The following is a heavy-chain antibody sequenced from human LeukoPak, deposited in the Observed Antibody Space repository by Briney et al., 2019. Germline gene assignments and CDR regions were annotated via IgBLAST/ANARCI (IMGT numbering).Heavy chain of an antibody. CDR2: ISGSGGST. CDR3: AKFRVRGAPLYYFDY. J-gene: IGHJ4*02. CDR1: GFTFSSYG. D-gene: IGHD3-10*01. V-gene: IGHV3-23*01. Sequence: GGSLRLSCAASGFTFSSYGMSWVRQAPGKGLEWVSAISGSGGSTNYADSVKGRFTISRDNSKNTLYLQMNSLRAEDTAVYYCAKFRVRGAPLYYFDYWGQGTLVTVSS.